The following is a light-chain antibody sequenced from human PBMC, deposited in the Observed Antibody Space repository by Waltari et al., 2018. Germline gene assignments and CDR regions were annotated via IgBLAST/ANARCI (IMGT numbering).Light chain of an antibody. Sequence: QSVLTQPPSVSAAPGQRVTISCSGGSSNIGNNYVSWYRQFPGTAPKLLIYEDSERPSGIPGRFSGSKSGTSATLYITGLQAGDEADYYCGTWDSSLSGAVFGGGTHLTVL. CDR2: EDS. J-gene: IGLJ7*01. CDR1: SSNIGNNY. V-gene: IGLV1-51*02. CDR3: GTWDSSLSGAV.